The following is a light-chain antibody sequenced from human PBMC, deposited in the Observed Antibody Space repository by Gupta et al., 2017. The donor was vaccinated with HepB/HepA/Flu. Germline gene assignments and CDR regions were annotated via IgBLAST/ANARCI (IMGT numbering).Light chain of an antibody. CDR2: GAS. CDR1: QSVSSSY. J-gene: IGKJ1*01. Sequence: EFVLPQSPGTLSLSPGERATLSCRASQSVSSSYLAWYQQKPGQAPRLLIYGASSRATGIPDRFSGSGSGTDFTLTISRLEPEDFAVYYCQQYGRSPPTFGQGTKVEIK. CDR3: QQYGRSPPT. V-gene: IGKV3-20*01.